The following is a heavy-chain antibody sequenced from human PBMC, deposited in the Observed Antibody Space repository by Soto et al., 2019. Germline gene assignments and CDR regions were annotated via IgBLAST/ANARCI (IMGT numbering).Heavy chain of an antibody. Sequence: QVQLQESGPGLVKPSQTLSITCTVSGGSISSGGTGSYWTWIRQLPGKGLEWIGYIYYTGNTYYNPSLKSRPTISIDTSENQFSLKLTSVTAADTAVYFCASGHDAYNVRSWGQGTLVTVSS. J-gene: IGHJ5*02. CDR2: IYYTGNT. V-gene: IGHV4-31*03. CDR3: ASGHDAYNVRS. D-gene: IGHD1-1*01. CDR1: GGSISSGGTGSY.